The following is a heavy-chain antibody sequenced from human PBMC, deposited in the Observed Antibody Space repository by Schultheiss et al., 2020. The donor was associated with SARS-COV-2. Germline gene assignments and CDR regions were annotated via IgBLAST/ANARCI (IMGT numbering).Heavy chain of an antibody. V-gene: IGHV4-4*07. J-gene: IGHJ6*02. CDR3: ARTYYYGMDV. CDR2: IYTSGST. CDR1: GGSISSYY. Sequence: SQTLSLTCTVSGGSISSYYWSWIRQPPGKGLEWIGRIYTSGSTNYNPSLKSRVTISVDTSKNQFSLKLSSVTAADTAVYYCARTYYYGMDVWGQGTTVTVSS.